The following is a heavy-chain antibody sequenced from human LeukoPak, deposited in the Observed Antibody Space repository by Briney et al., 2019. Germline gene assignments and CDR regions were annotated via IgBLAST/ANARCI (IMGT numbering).Heavy chain of an antibody. CDR2: IKQDGSEK. CDR3: TKDPNGDYIGAFDP. CDR1: GFTFSSYW. V-gene: IGHV3-7*03. Sequence: PGGSLRLSCAASGFTFSSYWMSWVRQAPGKGLEWVANIKQDGSEKYVDSVKGRFTISRDNAKNSLYLQMNSLRADDTAIYYCTKDPNGDYIGAFDPWGQGTLVTVSS. D-gene: IGHD4-17*01. J-gene: IGHJ5*02.